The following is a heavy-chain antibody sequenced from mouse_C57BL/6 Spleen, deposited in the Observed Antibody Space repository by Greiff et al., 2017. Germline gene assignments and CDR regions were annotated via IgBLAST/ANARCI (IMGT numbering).Heavy chain of an antibody. V-gene: IGHV5-9-1*02. CDR1: GFTFSSYA. D-gene: IGHD1-1*01. Sequence: EVNVVESGEGLVKPGGSLKLSCAASGFTFSSYAMSWVRQTPEKRLEWVAYISSGGDYIYYADTVKGRFTISRDNARNTLYLQMSSLKSEDTAMYYCTRERITTVVAPDYYAMDYWGQGTSVTVSS. CDR2: ISSGGDYI. J-gene: IGHJ4*01. CDR3: TRERITTVVAPDYYAMDY.